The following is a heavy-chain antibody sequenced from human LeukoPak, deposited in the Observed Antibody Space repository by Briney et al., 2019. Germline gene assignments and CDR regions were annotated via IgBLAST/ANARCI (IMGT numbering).Heavy chain of an antibody. J-gene: IGHJ5*02. CDR2: ISGSGGST. CDR1: GFTFSSYA. V-gene: IGHV3-23*01. D-gene: IGHD3-22*01. CDR3: ATGRPITMIVVYFT. Sequence: PGGSLRLSXAASGFTFSSYAMSWVRQAPGKGLEWVSAISGSGGSTYYADSVKGRFTISRDNSKNTLYLQMNSLRAEDTAVYYCATGRPITMIVVYFTWGQGTLVTVSS.